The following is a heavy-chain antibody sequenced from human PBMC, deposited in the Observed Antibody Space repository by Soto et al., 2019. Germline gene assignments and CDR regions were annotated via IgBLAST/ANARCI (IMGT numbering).Heavy chain of an antibody. CDR3: ARTYNWNYDYYYYGMDV. Sequence: GASVNVSCKASGYTFTSYYMHWVRQAPGQGLEWMGIINPSGGSTSYAQKFQGRVTMTRDTSTSTVYMELSSLRSEDTAVYYCARTYNWNYDYYYYGMDVWGQGTTVTVSS. D-gene: IGHD1-7*01. CDR2: INPSGGST. V-gene: IGHV1-46*01. J-gene: IGHJ6*02. CDR1: GYTFTSYY.